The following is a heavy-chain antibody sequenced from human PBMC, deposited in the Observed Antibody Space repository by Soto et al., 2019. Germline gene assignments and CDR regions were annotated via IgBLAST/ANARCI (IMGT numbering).Heavy chain of an antibody. J-gene: IGHJ4*01. CDR2: ISSSSTYI. V-gene: IGHV3-11*06. CDR3: ARGPDYYDSSGYYPLAY. Sequence: VGSLRLSCAASGFTFRDYYMSWIRHAPGKGLEWVSDISSSSTYINYADSVKGRFTISRDNAKNSLYLQMNSLRAEDTAVYFCARGPDYYDSSGYYPLAYWGQGTLVTVSS. D-gene: IGHD3-22*01. CDR1: GFTFRDYY.